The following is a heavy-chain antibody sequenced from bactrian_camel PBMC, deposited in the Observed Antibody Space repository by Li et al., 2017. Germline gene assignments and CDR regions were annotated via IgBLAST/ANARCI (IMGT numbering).Heavy chain of an antibody. D-gene: IGHD4*01. J-gene: IGHJ4*01. CDR3: AAFDYDPSYPEYYREYVNPPLRGNEYKF. Sequence: HVQLVESGGGSVQAGGSPRLTCTASGLTFDSICMAWFRQAPGKEREGVAAISPRGGRATYADSVKERSTISHDNAKNTLYLQMNTLKPDDTAMYYYAAFDYDPSYPEYYREYVNPPLRGNEYKFWSQGTQVTVS. CDR2: ISPRGGRA. CDR1: GLTFDSIC. V-gene: IGHV3S1*01.